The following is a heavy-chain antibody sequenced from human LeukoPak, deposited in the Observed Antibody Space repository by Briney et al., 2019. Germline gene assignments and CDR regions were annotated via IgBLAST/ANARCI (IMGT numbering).Heavy chain of an antibody. CDR2: INTDGSTT. CDR1: GFTFSSYW. CDR3: ARLVAAAGFDY. Sequence: GGSLRLSCAASGFTFSSYWMHWVRQAPGKGLVWVSRINTDGSTTSYADSVKGRLTISRDNAKNTLYLQMNSLRAEDTAVYYCARLVAAAGFDYWGQGTLVTVSS. J-gene: IGHJ4*02. D-gene: IGHD6-13*01. V-gene: IGHV3-74*01.